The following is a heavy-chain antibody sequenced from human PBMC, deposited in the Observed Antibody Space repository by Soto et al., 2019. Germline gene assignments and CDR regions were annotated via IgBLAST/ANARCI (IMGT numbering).Heavy chain of an antibody. V-gene: IGHV4-59*01. Sequence: ETLSLTCTVSGGSISSYYWSWIRQPPGKGLEWIGYIYYSGSTNYNPSLKSRVTISVDTSKNQFSLRLSSVTAADTAVYYCARGKNYYYYGMDVWGQGTTVTVSS. J-gene: IGHJ6*02. CDR1: GGSISSYY. CDR2: IYYSGST. CDR3: ARGKNYYYYGMDV.